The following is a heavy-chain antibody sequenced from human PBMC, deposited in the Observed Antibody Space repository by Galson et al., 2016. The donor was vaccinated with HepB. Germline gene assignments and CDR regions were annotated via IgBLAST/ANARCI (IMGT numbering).Heavy chain of an antibody. D-gene: IGHD5-18*01. Sequence: SLRLSCAVSGFSLSSHGMYWVRQAPGKGLEWVAVIWHDGSHRNYAESVKGRFTLSRDNSKNTLYLQMNSLRAEDTAIYYCARDPTSMTSWIDYWGQGTLVIVSS. CDR3: ARDPTSMTSWIDY. CDR1: GFSLSSHG. CDR2: IWHDGSHR. V-gene: IGHV3-33*07. J-gene: IGHJ4*02.